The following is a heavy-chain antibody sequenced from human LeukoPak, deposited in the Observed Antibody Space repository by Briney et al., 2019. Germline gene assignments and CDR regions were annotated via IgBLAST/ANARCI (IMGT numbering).Heavy chain of an antibody. Sequence: GGSLRLSCAASGFTFSSYWMNWVRQAPGKGLEWVVNIKQDGSEKYYADSGKGRFTIFRDNAKNSLYLQMNSLRADDTAVYYCARGKPSYYYDSSAYFYNGAFDIWGQGTMVTVSS. V-gene: IGHV3-7*01. CDR2: IKQDGSEK. D-gene: IGHD3-22*01. J-gene: IGHJ3*02. CDR1: GFTFSSYW. CDR3: ARGKPSYYYDSSAYFYNGAFDI.